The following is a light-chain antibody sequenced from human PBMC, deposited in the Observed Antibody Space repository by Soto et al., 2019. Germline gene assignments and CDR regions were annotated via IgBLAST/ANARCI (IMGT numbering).Light chain of an antibody. CDR1: TGAVTSGHY. CDR3: LLSYSGGNWV. CDR2: DTS. J-gene: IGLJ3*02. V-gene: IGLV7-46*01. Sequence: QAVVTQEPSLTVSPGGTVTLTCGSNTGAVTSGHYPHWLQQRPGQAPRTLIYDTSNKQSWTPARFSGSLLGGKAALTLSGAQPEDAADYYCLLSYSGGNWVFGGRTQLTVL.